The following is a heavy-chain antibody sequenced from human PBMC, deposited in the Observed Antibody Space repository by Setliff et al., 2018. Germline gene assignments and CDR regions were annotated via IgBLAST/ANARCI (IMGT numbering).Heavy chain of an antibody. CDR3: AREQWLDPPGYYYMDV. CDR2: IYIGGSA. J-gene: IGHJ6*03. CDR1: GGSISSYY. V-gene: IGHV4-4*07. Sequence: PSETLSLTCTVSGGSISSYYGSWIRQPAGKGLEWIGHIYIGGSANYNPSLKSRVTMSIDTSKNQFSLKLNSVTAADMAVYYCAREQWLDPPGYYYMDVWAKGTTVTVSS. D-gene: IGHD6-19*01.